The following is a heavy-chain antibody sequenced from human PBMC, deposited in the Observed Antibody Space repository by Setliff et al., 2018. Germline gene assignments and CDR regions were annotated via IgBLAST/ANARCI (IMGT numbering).Heavy chain of an antibody. CDR2: MYYSGKT. CDR3: SRGPSKVQFDT. D-gene: IGHD4-4*01. V-gene: IGHV4-39*01. CDR1: GGYIARSYFY. Sequence: PSETLSLTCTVSGGYIARSYFYWGWIRQSPGKGLEWIGTMYYSGKTFYMPSLQSRVTISADTSTNQLSLKLSSVTAADTAVYYCSRGPSKVQFDTWGRGIPVTSP. J-gene: IGHJ5*02.